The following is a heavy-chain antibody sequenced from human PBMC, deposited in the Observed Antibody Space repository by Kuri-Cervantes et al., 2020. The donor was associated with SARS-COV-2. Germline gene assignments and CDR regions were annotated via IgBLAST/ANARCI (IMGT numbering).Heavy chain of an antibody. V-gene: IGHV4-39*01. CDR1: GDSMDSVYYY. J-gene: IGHJ6*03. Sequence: SETLSLTCIVSGDSMDSVYYYWSWIRQPPGKGLEWIGSIYYSGSTHYNPSLKSRVSISVDTSRNQFSLKVSSVTAADTAVYSCARQHLGYYMDVWGKGTTVTVSS. CDR2: IYYSGST. CDR3: ARQHLGYYMDV.